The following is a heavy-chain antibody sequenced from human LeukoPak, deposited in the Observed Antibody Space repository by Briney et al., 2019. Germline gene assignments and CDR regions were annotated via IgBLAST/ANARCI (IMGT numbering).Heavy chain of an antibody. CDR3: TIPRSGRDY. V-gene: IGHV3-21*06. Sequence: GGSLRLSCAASGFPFSGSGMHWVRQTPGKRLEWVSSINNSSSYIYYADSVKGRFTISRDNAKNSLYLQMNSLRVEDTAVYYCTIPRSGRDYWGQGTLVTVSS. CDR2: INNSSSYI. CDR1: GFPFSGSG. D-gene: IGHD3-10*01. J-gene: IGHJ4*02.